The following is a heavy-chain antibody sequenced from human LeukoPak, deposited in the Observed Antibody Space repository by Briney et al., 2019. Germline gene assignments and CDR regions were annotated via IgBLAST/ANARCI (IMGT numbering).Heavy chain of an antibody. D-gene: IGHD3-10*01. J-gene: IGHJ4*02. CDR1: GGTFSSYA. Sequence: SVKVSCKASGGTFSSYAISWVRQAPGQGLEWVGGIIPIFGTANYAQKFQGRVTITADKSTSTAYMELSSLRSEDTAVYYCARGIYGSGSYPPDYWGQGTLVTVSS. CDR3: ARGIYGSGSYPPDY. V-gene: IGHV1-69*06. CDR2: IIPIFGTA.